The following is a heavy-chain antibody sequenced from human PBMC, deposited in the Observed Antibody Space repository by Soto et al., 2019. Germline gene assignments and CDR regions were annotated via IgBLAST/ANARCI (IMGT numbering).Heavy chain of an antibody. CDR3: ASLTGDPDY. V-gene: IGHV4-30-2*01. CDR2: ISHSVGI. Sequence: SETLSLTCAVSGGSISRSGYSWSWIRQPPGKGLEWIGYISHSVGIYYNPSLKSRVTISVDGSKNQFSLKLNSVTAADTAVYFCASLTGDPDYWGQGILVTVSS. J-gene: IGHJ4*02. CDR1: GGSISRSGYS. D-gene: IGHD7-27*01.